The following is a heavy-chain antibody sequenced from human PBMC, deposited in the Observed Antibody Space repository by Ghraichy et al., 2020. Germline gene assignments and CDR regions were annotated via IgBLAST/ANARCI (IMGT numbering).Heavy chain of an antibody. Sequence: SETLSLTCTVSGGSISSSNWWSWVRQPPGKGLEWIGEIYHSGSTNYNPSLKSRVTISVDKSKNQFSLKLSSVTAADTAVYYCARDRGSYYYFDYWGQGTLVTVSS. J-gene: IGHJ4*02. CDR2: IYHSGST. CDR3: ARDRGSYYYFDY. CDR1: GGSISSSNW. V-gene: IGHV4-4*02. D-gene: IGHD1-26*01.